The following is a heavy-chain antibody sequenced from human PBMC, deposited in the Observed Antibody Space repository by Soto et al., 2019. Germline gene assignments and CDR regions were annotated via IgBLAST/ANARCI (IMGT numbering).Heavy chain of an antibody. CDR2: INAGNGNT. D-gene: IGHD3-22*01. CDR1: VYIFTSYA. J-gene: IGHJ2*01. V-gene: IGHV1-3*01. Sequence: ASVKVSCKASVYIFTSYAMHWVRQAPGQRLEWMGWINAGNGNTKYSQKFQGRVTITRDTSASTAYMELSSLRSEDTAVYYCARDVGYYDSSGYWIYWYFDLWGRGTLVTVSS. CDR3: ARDVGYYDSSGYWIYWYFDL.